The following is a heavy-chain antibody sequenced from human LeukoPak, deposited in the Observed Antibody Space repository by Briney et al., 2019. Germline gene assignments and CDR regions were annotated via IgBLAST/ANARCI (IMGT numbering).Heavy chain of an antibody. J-gene: IGHJ3*01. D-gene: IGHD6-19*01. CDR1: GFNFSTFT. CDR3: ARVASGPVVAGF. CDR2: ITSSGSTI. Sequence: GGSLRLSCAASGFNFSTFTMNWVRQAPGKGLEWVSSITSSGSTIFYADSVKGRFTVSRYNAKNSLYLQMNSLRAEDTAVYYCARVASGPVVAGFWGQGTMVTVSS. V-gene: IGHV3-48*04.